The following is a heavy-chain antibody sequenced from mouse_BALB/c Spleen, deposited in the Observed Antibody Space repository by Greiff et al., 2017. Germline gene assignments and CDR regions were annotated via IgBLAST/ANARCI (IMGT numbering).Heavy chain of an antibody. Sequence: QVQLQQSGAELAKPGASVKMSCKASGYTFTSYWMHWVKQRPGQGLEWIGYINPSTGYTEYNQKFKDKATLTADKSSSTAYMQLSSLTSEDSAVYYCARETAGGTFDYWGQGTTLTVSS. V-gene: IGHV1-7*01. J-gene: IGHJ2*01. CDR3: ARETAGGTFDY. CDR1: GYTFTSYW. CDR2: INPSTGYT. D-gene: IGHD1-1*02.